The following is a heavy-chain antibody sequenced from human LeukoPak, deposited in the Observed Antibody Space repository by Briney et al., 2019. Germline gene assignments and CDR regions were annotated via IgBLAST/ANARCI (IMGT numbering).Heavy chain of an antibody. J-gene: IGHJ4*02. Sequence: GGSLRLSCAASGFTFSSYAMTWVRQAPGKGLEWVSSISGSGDNTYYADSVKGRFTISRDNSKNTLYLQMNSLRAEDTALYYCARWEGASVFDYWGQGTLVTVSS. CDR2: ISGSGDNT. D-gene: IGHD1-26*01. CDR1: GFTFSSYA. CDR3: ARWEGASVFDY. V-gene: IGHV3-23*01.